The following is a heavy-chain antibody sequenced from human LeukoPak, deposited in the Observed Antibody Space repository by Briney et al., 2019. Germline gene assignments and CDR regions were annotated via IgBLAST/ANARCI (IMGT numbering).Heavy chain of an antibody. CDR3: ARGFTTAAGHWFDP. D-gene: IGHD6-13*01. J-gene: IGHJ5*02. V-gene: IGHV7-4-1*02. Sequence: ASVKVSCKASGYTFTSYAMNWVRQAPGQGLEWMGWINTNTGNPTYAQGFTGRFVFSLDTSVSTAYLQISSLKAEDTAVYYCARGFTTAAGHWFDPWGQGTQVTVSS. CDR1: GYTFTSYA. CDR2: INTNTGNP.